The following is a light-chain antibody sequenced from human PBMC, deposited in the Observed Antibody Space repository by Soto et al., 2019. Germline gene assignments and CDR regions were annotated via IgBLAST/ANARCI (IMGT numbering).Light chain of an antibody. Sequence: QPVLTQPASVSGSRGQSITISCTGTSSDVGGYHFVSWYQQHPGKAPKLIISEVHNRPSGVSDRFSGSRSGNTASLTISGLQPEDEADYYCTSFTLNSLYVFGTGTKVTVL. CDR1: SSDVGGYHF. CDR3: TSFTLNSLYV. V-gene: IGLV2-14*01. J-gene: IGLJ1*01. CDR2: EVH.